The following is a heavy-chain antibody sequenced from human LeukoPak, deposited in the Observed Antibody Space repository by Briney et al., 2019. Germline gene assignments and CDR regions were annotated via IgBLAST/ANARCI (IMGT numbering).Heavy chain of an antibody. D-gene: IGHD3-3*01. CDR1: GFTFSSYE. CDR2: ISGSGGSI. V-gene: IGHV3-48*03. CDR3: AGDKEIVVTMDGGDY. Sequence: PGGCLRLSCVASGFTFSSYEMNWVRQAPGQGLGWLSYISGSGGSIFYADSVKGRFTVSRDNAKNSVYLQMNSLRAEDTAIYYCAGDKEIVVTMDGGDYWGQGTLVTVSS. J-gene: IGHJ4*02.